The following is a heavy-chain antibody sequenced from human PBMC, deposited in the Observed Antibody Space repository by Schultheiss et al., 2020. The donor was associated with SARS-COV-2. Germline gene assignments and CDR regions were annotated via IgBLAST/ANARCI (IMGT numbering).Heavy chain of an antibody. CDR3: ARVIPTVTNTYYYYYYMDV. J-gene: IGHJ6*03. CDR2: MNPNSGNT. D-gene: IGHD4-17*01. Sequence: ASVKVSCKASGYTFTSYDINWVRQATGQGLEWMGWMNPNSGNTGYAQKFQGRVTMTRNTSISTAYMELSSLRSEDTAVYYCARVIPTVTNTYYYYYYMDVWGKGTTVTVSS. V-gene: IGHV1-8*01. CDR1: GYTFTSYD.